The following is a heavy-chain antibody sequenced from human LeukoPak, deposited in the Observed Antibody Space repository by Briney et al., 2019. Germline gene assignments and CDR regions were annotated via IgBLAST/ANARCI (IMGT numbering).Heavy chain of an antibody. J-gene: IGHJ5*02. D-gene: IGHD5-24*01. CDR1: GGSISNYY. CDR3: ARDRLQLQS. Sequence: SETLSLICTVSGGSISNYYWNWIRQPPGKGLEWIGYIYYTGNTNYNPSLKSRVTISVDTSKNQFSLTAADTAVYYCARDRLQLQSWGQGTLVTVSS. V-gene: IGHV4-59*01. CDR2: IYYTGNT.